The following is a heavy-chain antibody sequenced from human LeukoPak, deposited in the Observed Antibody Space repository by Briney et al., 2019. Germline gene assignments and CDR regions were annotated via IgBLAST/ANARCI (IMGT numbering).Heavy chain of an antibody. J-gene: IGHJ4*02. D-gene: IGHD5-12*01. CDR1: GFTFSNYA. CDR3: ARDLNVVATTSFDY. V-gene: IGHV3-23*01. Sequence: GGSLRLSCAASGFTFSNYAMSWVRQAPGKGLEWVSVISGSGSTYYADSVKGRFTISRDNSKNTLYLQMNSLRAGDTAVYYCARDLNVVATTSFDYWGQGTLVTVSS. CDR2: ISGSGST.